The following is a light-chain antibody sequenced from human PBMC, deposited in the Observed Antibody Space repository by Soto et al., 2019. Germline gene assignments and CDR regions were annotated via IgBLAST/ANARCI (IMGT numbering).Light chain of an antibody. CDR3: CSYTSGSTLYV. J-gene: IGLJ1*01. CDR1: SGDVGAYNS. V-gene: IGLV2-14*03. Sequence: QSALTQPASVSGSPGQSITIFCTGTSGDVGAYNSVSWFQQHPGQAPKLMIFDVSSRPSGVSNRFSGSKSGNTASLTISGLQAEDEADYYCCSYTSGSTLYVFGTGTKLTVL. CDR2: DVS.